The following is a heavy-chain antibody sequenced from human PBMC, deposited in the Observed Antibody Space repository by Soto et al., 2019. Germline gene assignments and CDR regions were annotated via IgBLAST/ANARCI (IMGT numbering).Heavy chain of an antibody. V-gene: IGHV4-59*01. Sequence: TSETLSLTCTVSGGSISSYYWSWIRQPPGKGLEWIGYIYYSGSTNYNPSLKSRGSISIDTSKNQFSLKLSSVTAADTAVYYCARNRRAVVTAIDYWGQGTLVTDSS. CDR3: ARNRRAVVTAIDY. J-gene: IGHJ4*02. CDR2: IYYSGST. D-gene: IGHD2-21*02. CDR1: GGSISSYY.